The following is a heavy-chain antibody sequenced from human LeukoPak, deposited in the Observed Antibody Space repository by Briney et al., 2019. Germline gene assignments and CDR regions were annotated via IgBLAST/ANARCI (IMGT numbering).Heavy chain of an antibody. D-gene: IGHD6-13*01. CDR2: IYYSGST. J-gene: IGHJ4*02. V-gene: IGHV4-39*01. CDR1: GGSISSSSYY. Sequence: SSETLSLTCTVSGGSISSSSYYWGWIRQPPGKGLEWIGSIYYSGSTYYNPSLKSRVTISVDTSKNQFSLKLSSVTATDTAVYYCARQDSWDYWGQGTLVTVSS. CDR3: ARQDSWDY.